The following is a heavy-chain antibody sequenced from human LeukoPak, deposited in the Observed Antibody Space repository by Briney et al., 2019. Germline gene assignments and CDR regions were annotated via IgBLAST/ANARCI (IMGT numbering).Heavy chain of an antibody. D-gene: IGHD5-24*01. J-gene: IGHJ5*02. CDR2: ISGSGDGT. CDR1: GFTFSNYA. Sequence: GGSLRLSCAAYGFTFSNYAMSWVRQAPTKGLEWVSTISGSGDGTYYADSVKGRFTISRDNAKNTLYLRTNSLRAEDTAIYYCAKIQFQLPPARWPSISWGQGTLVTVSS. V-gene: IGHV3-23*01. CDR3: AKIQFQLPPARWPSIS.